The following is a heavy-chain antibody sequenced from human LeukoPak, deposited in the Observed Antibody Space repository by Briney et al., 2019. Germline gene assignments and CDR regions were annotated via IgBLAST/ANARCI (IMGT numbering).Heavy chain of an antibody. CDR3: AKPSGSGVDY. CDR1: GFTFSSYD. J-gene: IGHJ4*02. CDR2: IRSDGYHT. D-gene: IGHD1-26*01. Sequence: AGGSLRLSCAASGFTFSSYDMHWVRQAPGKGLEWVAFIRSDGYHTYYADSVKGRFTITRDNSKNTLYLQMNSLRLEDMAVYYCAKPSGSGVDYWGRGTRVTVSS. V-gene: IGHV3-30*02.